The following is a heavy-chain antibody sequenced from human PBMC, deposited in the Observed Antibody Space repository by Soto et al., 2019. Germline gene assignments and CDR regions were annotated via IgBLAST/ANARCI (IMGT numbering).Heavy chain of an antibody. CDR3: ARASIWSRSGGSCYFDF. CDR2: IYYSGST. CDR1: GGSISNYY. V-gene: IGHV4-59*08. D-gene: IGHD2-15*01. Sequence: SETLSLTCTVSGGSISNYYWSWFRQPPGKGLEWIGYIYYSGSTNYNPSLKSRVTISVDTSKNQFSLKLSSVTAADTAVYYCARASIWSRSGGSCYFDFWGQGTLVTVSS. J-gene: IGHJ4*02.